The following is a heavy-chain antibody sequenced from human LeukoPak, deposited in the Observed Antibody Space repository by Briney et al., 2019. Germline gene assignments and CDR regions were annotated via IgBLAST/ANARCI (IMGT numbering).Heavy chain of an antibody. J-gene: IGHJ3*02. D-gene: IGHD5-18*01. V-gene: IGHV3-74*01. CDR2: INSDESST. CDR1: GFTFNKHW. Sequence: PGGSLRLSCAASGFTFNKHWMHWVRQAPGKGLVWVSRINSDESSTSYADSVKGRFTISRDNAKITLFLQMNSLKSEDTAVYYCARTGAAMVSAFDIWGQGTLVTASS. CDR3: ARTGAAMVSAFDI.